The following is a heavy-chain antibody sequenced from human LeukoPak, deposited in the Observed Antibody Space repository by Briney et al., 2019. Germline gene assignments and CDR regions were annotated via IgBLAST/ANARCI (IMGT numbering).Heavy chain of an antibody. CDR3: ARDEFGDFQGFDY. J-gene: IGHJ4*02. CDR1: GASINSYC. V-gene: IGHV4-59*13. CDR2: IHYRGTT. Sequence: SETLSLTCSVSGASINSYCWNWIRQSPGKGLEWLGNIHYRGTTNYNPYLKSRVTLSLDSSKSQFALKVTSVTAADTAVYYCARDEFGDFQGFDYWGQGTRVTVSS. D-gene: IGHD4-17*01.